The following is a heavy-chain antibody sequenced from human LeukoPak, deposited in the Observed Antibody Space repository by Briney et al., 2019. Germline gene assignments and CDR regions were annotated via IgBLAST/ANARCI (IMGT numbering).Heavy chain of an antibody. D-gene: IGHD3-22*01. CDR2: ISGSSDAI. CDR3: ASLYDSTGFCFDY. J-gene: IGHJ4*02. CDR1: GFRFSDYY. Sequence: GGSLRLSCVVSGFRFSDYYMSWIRQTPGKSLEVISYISGSSDAIYYTGSVKGRFTISRDNAQNPLYLQLDSLSAEDTAVYYCASLYDSTGFCFDYWGQGALVTVSS. V-gene: IGHV3-11*01.